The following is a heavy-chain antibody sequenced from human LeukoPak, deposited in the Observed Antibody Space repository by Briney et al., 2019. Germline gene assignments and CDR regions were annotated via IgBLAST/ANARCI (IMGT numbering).Heavy chain of an antibody. CDR1: RFTFSSYA. Sequence: GGSLRLSSAASRFTFSSYAMHCVRQAPGKGLEYVSAISSNGGSTYPANSVKGRFIIYRDNSKNTLYLQMGSLRAEDMAVYYCAGGDYWGQGTLVTVSS. V-gene: IGHV3-64*01. CDR3: AGGDY. J-gene: IGHJ4*02. CDR2: ISSNGGST.